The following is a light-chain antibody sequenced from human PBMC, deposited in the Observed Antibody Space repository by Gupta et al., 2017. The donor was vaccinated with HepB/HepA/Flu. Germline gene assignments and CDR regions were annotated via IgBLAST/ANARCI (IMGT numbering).Light chain of an antibody. CDR1: QSLNTN. CDR3: QQYNNWPPWT. Sequence: ELVMTQSPAMLSVSPGERATLSCRASQSLNTNLAWYQQKPGQAPTLLIYGASTRATGVPARFSGGGSGTEFNLTISGLQSEDFAVYYCQQYNNWPPWTFGQGTKVEI. J-gene: IGKJ1*01. CDR2: GAS. V-gene: IGKV3-15*01.